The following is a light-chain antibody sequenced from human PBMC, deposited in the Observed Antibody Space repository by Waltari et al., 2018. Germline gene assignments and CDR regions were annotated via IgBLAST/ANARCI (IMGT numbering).Light chain of an antibody. CDR3: SSYADSNNLV. V-gene: IGLV2-8*01. Sequence: QSALTQPPSAPGSPGQSVTISCTGTSSDIGGYNYVSWYQQHPGKAPKLMIYEVSKRPSGVPDRFSGSKSGNTASLTVSGLQAEDEADYYCSSYADSNNLVFGGGTKLTVL. CDR2: EVS. J-gene: IGLJ2*01. CDR1: SSDIGGYNY.